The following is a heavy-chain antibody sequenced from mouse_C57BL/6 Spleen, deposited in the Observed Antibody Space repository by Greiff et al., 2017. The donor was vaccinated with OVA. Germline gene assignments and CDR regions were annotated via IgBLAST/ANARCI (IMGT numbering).Heavy chain of an antibody. J-gene: IGHJ3*01. D-gene: IGHD2-3*01. Sequence: QVQLQQPGAELVKPGASVKLSCKASGYPFTSYWLHWVKQRPGRGLGWIGRIDPNSGGTKYNEKFKSKATLTVDKPSSTAYMQLSSLASEDSAVYYCARFDGYYAWFAYWGQGTLVTVSA. CDR1: GYPFTSYW. V-gene: IGHV1-72*01. CDR2: IDPNSGGT. CDR3: ARFDGYYAWFAY.